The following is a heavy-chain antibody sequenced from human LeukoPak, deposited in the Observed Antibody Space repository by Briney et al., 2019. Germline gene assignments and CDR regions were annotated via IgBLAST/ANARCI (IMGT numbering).Heavy chain of an antibody. CDR3: AREGGNSFDY. CDR1: GFTFSSHW. D-gene: IGHD3-16*01. CDR2: IRQDGSEK. J-gene: IGHJ4*02. V-gene: IGHV3-7*01. Sequence: PGGSLRLSCAASGFTFSSHWMSWVRQAPGKGLECVANIRQDGSEKSYVDSVKGRFTISRDNAKNSLYLQMNSLRAEDTAVYHCAREGGNSFDYWGQGTLVTVSS.